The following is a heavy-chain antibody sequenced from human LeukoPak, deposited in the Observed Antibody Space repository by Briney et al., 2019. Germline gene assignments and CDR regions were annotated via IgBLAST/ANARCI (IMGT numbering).Heavy chain of an antibody. J-gene: IGHJ5*02. CDR1: TGAISGYY. CDR3: VRQRGRRVRFDP. CDR2: IYYSGST. D-gene: IGHD3-10*01. Sequence: SETLSLTCAASTGAISGYYWSWIRQPPGKGLEWIGYIYYSGSTNYTPSLQSRVTISVDKSNNKFYLRLKTVTAEDTAVYYCVRQRGRRVRFDPWGQGTLVTVSS. V-gene: IGHV4-59*08.